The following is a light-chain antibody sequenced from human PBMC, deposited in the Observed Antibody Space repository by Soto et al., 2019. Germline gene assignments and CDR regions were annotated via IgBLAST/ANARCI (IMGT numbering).Light chain of an antibody. CDR2: EVS. Sequence: QSVLTQPASVSGSPGQSITISCTGTSSDVGSYNLVSWYQQHPGKAPKLMIYEVSKRPSGVSNRFSGSKSGNTASLTISGLQAEDEADYYCCSYAGISTRYVFGTGTKLTVL. V-gene: IGLV2-23*02. J-gene: IGLJ1*01. CDR3: CSYAGISTRYV. CDR1: SSDVGSYNL.